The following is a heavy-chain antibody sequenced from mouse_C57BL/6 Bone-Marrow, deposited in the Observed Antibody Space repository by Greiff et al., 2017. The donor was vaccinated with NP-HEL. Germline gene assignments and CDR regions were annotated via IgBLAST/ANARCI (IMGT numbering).Heavy chain of an antibody. D-gene: IGHD1-1*02. CDR1: GYTFTDYN. Sequence: GQLQQSGPERGKEGEGGKIPCKASGYTFTDYNMDGVKQSHGKSLEWIGDINPNNGGTIYNQKFKGKATLTVDKSSSTAYMELRSLTSEDTAVYYCARRLSWYAMDYWGQGTSVTVSS. CDR3: ARRLSWYAMDY. V-gene: IGHV1-18*01. J-gene: IGHJ4*01. CDR2: INPNNGGT.